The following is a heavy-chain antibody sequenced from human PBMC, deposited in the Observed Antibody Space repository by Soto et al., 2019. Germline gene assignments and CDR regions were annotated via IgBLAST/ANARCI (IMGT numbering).Heavy chain of an antibody. V-gene: IGHV3-23*01. CDR2: ISGSGGST. CDR1: GFTVSTNY. D-gene: IGHD3-10*01. CDR3: AKGTSYYYGSGSYVH. Sequence: GGSLRLSCAVSGFTVSTNYMSWVRQAPGKGLEWVSAISGSGGSTYYADSVKGRFTISRDNSKNTLYLQMNSLRAEDTAVYYCAKGTSYYYGSGSYVHWGQGTLVTVSS. J-gene: IGHJ4*02.